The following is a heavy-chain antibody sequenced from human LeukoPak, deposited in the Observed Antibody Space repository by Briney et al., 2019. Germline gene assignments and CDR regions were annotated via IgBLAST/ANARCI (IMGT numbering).Heavy chain of an antibody. Sequence: PSETLSLTCAVSGGSISSGGYSWSWIRQPPGQGLEWIGYIYHSGSTYYNPSLKSRVTISVDRSKNQFSLKLSSVTAADTAVYYCARIGTAGYYGMDVWGQGTTVTVSS. J-gene: IGHJ6*02. CDR1: GGSISSGGYS. V-gene: IGHV4-30-2*01. CDR2: IYHSGST. CDR3: ARIGTAGYYGMDV. D-gene: IGHD2-8*02.